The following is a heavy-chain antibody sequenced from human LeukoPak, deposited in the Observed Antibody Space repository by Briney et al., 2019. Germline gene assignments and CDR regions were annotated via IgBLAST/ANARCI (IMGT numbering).Heavy chain of an antibody. Sequence: ASVKVSCKASGYTFTSYGISWVRQAPGQGLEWMGWISAYNGNTNYAQKLQGRVTMTTDTSTSTAYMELRSLRSDDTAVYYCAREPIQLWYNWFDPWGQGTLVTVSS. CDR3: AREPIQLWYNWFDP. CDR2: ISAYNGNT. D-gene: IGHD5-18*01. J-gene: IGHJ5*02. V-gene: IGHV1-18*01. CDR1: GYTFTSYG.